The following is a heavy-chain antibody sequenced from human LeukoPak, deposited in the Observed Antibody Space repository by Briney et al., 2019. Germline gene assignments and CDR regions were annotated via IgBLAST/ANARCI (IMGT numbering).Heavy chain of an antibody. J-gene: IGHJ4*02. CDR3: ARSVGGSIDDSSGYPDY. CDR2: IYSGGST. CDR1: GFTVSSNY. Sequence: GGSLRLSCAASGFTVSSNYMSWVRQAPGKGLEWVSVIYSGGSTYYADSVKGRFTISRDNSKNTLYLQMNGLRAEDTAVYYCARSVGGSIDDSSGYPDYWGQGTLVTVSS. V-gene: IGHV3-66*01. D-gene: IGHD3-22*01.